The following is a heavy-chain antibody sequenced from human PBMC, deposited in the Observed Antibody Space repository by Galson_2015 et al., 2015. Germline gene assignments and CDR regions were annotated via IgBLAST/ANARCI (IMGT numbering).Heavy chain of an antibody. CDR3: AALNYYYDSSGSHDY. CDR1: GYTFTGYY. CDR2: INPNSGGT. D-gene: IGHD3-22*01. Sequence: SVKVSCKASGYTFTGYYMHWVRQAPGQGLEWMGRINPNSGGTNYAQKFQGRVTMTRDTSISTAYMELSRLRSDDTAVYYCAALNYYYDSSGSHDYWGQGTLVTVSS. V-gene: IGHV1-2*06. J-gene: IGHJ4*02.